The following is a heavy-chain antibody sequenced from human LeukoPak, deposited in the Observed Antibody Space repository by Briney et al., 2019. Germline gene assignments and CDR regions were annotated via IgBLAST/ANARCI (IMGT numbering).Heavy chain of an antibody. CDR1: GFTFSDYY. J-gene: IGHJ4*02. Sequence: PGGSLRLSCAASGFTFSDYYMDWVRQTPGKGLEWVGRSRNKANSYATEYVPSVKGRFTISRDASKNSLYLQMNSLRAEDTAVYYCARVKVFSSFWTPDYWGQGTLVTVSS. D-gene: IGHD3-3*02. CDR3: ARVKVFSSFWTPDY. CDR2: SRNKANSYAT. V-gene: IGHV3-72*01.